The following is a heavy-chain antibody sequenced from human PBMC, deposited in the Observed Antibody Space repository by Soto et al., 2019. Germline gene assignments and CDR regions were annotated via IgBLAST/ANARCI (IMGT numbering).Heavy chain of an antibody. CDR3: ARGAAYYYDSSGYYPPFDY. CDR1: GGTFSSYA. D-gene: IGHD3-22*01. CDR2: IIPIFGTA. Sequence: QVQLVQSGAEVKKPGSSVKVSCKASGGTFSSYAISWVRQAPGQGLEWMGGIIPIFGTANYAQKFQGRVTITADESTSTAYMELSSLRSEDMAVYCCARGAAYYYDSSGYYPPFDYWGQGTLGTVSS. V-gene: IGHV1-69*01. J-gene: IGHJ4*02.